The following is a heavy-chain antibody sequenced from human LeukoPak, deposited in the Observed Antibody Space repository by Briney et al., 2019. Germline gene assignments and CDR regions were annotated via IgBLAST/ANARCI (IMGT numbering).Heavy chain of an antibody. V-gene: IGHV4-39*07. Sequence: PSETLSLTCTVSGGSISSSSYYWGWIRQPPGKGLEWIGSIYYSGSTYYNPSLKSRVTISVDTSKNQFSLKLSSVTAADTAVYYCARGESARAFDIWGQGTMVTVSS. J-gene: IGHJ3*02. CDR3: ARGESARAFDI. CDR2: IYYSGST. CDR1: GGSISSSSYY.